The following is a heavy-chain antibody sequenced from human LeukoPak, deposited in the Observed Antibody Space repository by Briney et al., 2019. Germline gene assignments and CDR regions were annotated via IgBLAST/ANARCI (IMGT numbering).Heavy chain of an antibody. CDR1: GYIFTNYY. CDR2: INPSGGST. V-gene: IGHV1-46*01. D-gene: IGHD3-10*01. CDR3: ARDHGSAYYRAPRH. Sequence: ASVKASCKASGYIFTNYYMHWVRQAPGQGLEWMGIINPSGGSTTYAQKFQGRVTMTRDTSTSTVYMELSSLRSEDTAVYCCARDHGSAYYRAPRHWGQGTLVTVSS. J-gene: IGHJ4*02.